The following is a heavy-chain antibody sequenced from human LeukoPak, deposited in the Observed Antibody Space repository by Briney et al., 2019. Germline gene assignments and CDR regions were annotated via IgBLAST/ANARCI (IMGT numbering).Heavy chain of an antibody. V-gene: IGHV3-23*01. CDR1: GFTFSSYA. J-gene: IGHJ4*02. D-gene: IGHD2-8*01. Sequence: PGGSLRLSCAASGFTFSSYAMTWLCQAPGKGLEWVSAISTSGSGTYYADSVRGRFTISRDNSKNTLYLQMNSLRAEDTAVYYCATQYAYWGQGTLVSVSS. CDR2: ISTSGSGT. CDR3: ATQYAY.